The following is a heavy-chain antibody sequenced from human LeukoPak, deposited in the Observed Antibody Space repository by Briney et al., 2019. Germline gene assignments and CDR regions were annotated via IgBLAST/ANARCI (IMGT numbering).Heavy chain of an antibody. CDR1: GFTFSSYW. V-gene: IGHV3-7*04. J-gene: IGHJ4*02. CDR3: ARGTIAAAGYYYFDY. D-gene: IGHD6-13*01. CDR2: IKQDGSEK. Sequence: GGSLRLSCAASGFTFSSYWMSWVRQAPGKGLEWVANIKQDGSEKYYVDSVKGRFTISRENAKNSLYLQMNSLRAEDTAVYYCARGTIAAAGYYYFDYWGQGTQVTVSS.